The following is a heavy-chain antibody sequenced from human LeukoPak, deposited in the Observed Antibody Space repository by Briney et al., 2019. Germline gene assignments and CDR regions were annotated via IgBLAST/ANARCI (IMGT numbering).Heavy chain of an antibody. CDR2: MNPNSGNT. CDR3: ARGSWELLH. J-gene: IGHJ4*02. Sequence: GSVKGSCKASGYTFTSYDINWGRRATGQGLEWMGWMNPNSGNTGYAQKFQGRVTITRNTSISTAYMELSSLRSEDTAVYYCARGSWELLHWGQGTLVTVSS. CDR1: GYTFTSYD. V-gene: IGHV1-8*03. D-gene: IGHD1-26*01.